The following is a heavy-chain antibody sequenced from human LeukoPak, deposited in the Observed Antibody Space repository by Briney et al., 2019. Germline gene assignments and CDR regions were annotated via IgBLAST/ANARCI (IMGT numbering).Heavy chain of an antibody. J-gene: IGHJ4*02. CDR3: ARSQLPLSGFDY. CDR2: IYYSGST. CDR1: GGSISSGDYY. V-gene: IGHV4-30-4*01. Sequence: SETLSLTCTVSGGSISSGDYYWSWIRQPPGKGLEWIGYIYYSGSTYYNPSLKSRVTISVDTSKNQFSLKLSSVTAADTAVYYCARSQLPLSGFDYWGQGTLVTVSS. D-gene: IGHD2-15*01.